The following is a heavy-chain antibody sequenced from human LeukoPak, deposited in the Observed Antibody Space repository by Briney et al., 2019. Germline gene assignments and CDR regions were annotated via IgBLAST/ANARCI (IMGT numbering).Heavy chain of an antibody. D-gene: IGHD5-18*01. CDR1: GYSFTSYW. J-gene: IGHJ3*02. CDR3: ARGVDTAMVTGAFDI. V-gene: IGHV5-51*01. Sequence: GGSPKISCKGSGYSFTSYWIGWVRQMPGKGLEWMGIIYLGECDPRYSPSFQGQVTIPADKSIRTAYLQWSSLKASDTAMYYCARGVDTAMVTGAFDIWGQGTMVTVFS. CDR2: IYLGECDP.